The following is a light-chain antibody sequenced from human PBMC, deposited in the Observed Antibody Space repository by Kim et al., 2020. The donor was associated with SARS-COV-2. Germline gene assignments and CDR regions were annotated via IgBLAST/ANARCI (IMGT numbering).Light chain of an antibody. CDR1: GCNVGRYF. CDR3: ATWYVSLDAWV. J-gene: IGLJ3*02. V-gene: IGLV1-44*01. CDR2: YDN. Sequence: GQSVTISCSGSGCNVGRYFLICFHQLPATAPPIVIYYDNQRPSGGPARFSGSRSGTSASLAISGLQSEDEADYYCATWYVSLDAWVFGGGTQLTVL.